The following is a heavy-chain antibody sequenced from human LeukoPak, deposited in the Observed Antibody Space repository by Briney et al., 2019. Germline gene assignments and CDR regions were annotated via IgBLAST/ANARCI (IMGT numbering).Heavy chain of an antibody. CDR1: GGSIGKTSYY. V-gene: IGHV4-39*07. D-gene: IGHD1-1*01. Sequence: PSETLSLTCTVSGGSIGKTSYYWGWIRQPPGKGLEWIGNIYYGGTTYYNPSLKSRVTISVDTSKNQFSLTLNSVTAADTAVYFCARFKQLGRSFDSWGLGSLVTVSS. J-gene: IGHJ4*02. CDR3: ARFKQLGRSFDS. CDR2: IYYGGTT.